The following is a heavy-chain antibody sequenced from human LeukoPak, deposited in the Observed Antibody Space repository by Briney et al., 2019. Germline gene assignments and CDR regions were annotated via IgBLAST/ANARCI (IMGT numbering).Heavy chain of an antibody. CDR1: GFTFSNYA. J-gene: IGHJ4*02. V-gene: IGHV3-23*01. Sequence: PGGSLRLSCAASGFTFSNYAMDWVRQAPGKGLEWVSAISTGGDRAYYADSVKGRFTTSRDNSRNTLYLQMNSLRAEDTAVYYCARAGRLQYGDYVAFDYWGQGTLVTVSS. CDR2: ISTGGDRA. CDR3: ARAGRLQYGDYVAFDY. D-gene: IGHD4-17*01.